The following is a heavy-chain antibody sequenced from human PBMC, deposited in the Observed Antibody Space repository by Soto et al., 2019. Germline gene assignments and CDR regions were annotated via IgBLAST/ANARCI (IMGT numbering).Heavy chain of an antibody. Sequence: EVQLLESGGGLVQPGGSLRLSCAASGFTFSSYAMSWVRQAQGNGLEWVSAISGSGGSTYYADSVKGRCTISRDTSKNPLYLQMNSLRAEVTAVYYFTKEPDYSYYDSSTVDYWGQGTLVTVSS. J-gene: IGHJ4*02. V-gene: IGHV3-23*01. CDR1: GFTFSSYA. CDR2: ISGSGGST. D-gene: IGHD3-22*01. CDR3: TKEPDYSYYDSSTVDY.